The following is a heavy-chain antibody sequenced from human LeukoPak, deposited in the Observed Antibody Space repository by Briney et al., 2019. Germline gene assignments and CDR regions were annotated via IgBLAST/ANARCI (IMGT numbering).Heavy chain of an antibody. V-gene: IGHV4-59*12. J-gene: IGHJ6*03. CDR2: IYVTVK. CDR1: GGSIGTYY. CDR3: ARDIGGGIEDMDV. Sequence: SETLSLTCTVSGGSIGTYYWSWVRQSPGKGLEWIGYIYVTVKRYNPYLQSRVTISVDTSRNQCFLKMSSVTAAATAVYYGARDIGGGIEDMDVWGKGTKVTVSS. D-gene: IGHD3-16*02.